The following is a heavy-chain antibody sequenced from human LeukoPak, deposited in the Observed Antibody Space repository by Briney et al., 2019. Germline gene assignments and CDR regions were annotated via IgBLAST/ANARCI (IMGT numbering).Heavy chain of an antibody. J-gene: IGHJ4*02. CDR1: GGSIISGGYS. CDR2: IHYGGGT. CDR3: ARIKDYYYDSSGYREGFFDY. Sequence: PSETLSLTCSVSGGSIISGGYSWSWIRQPPGKGLEWIGYIHYGGGTYNNPSLKSRVTISVDTSKNQFSLKLSSVTAADTAVYYCARIKDYYYDSSGYREGFFDYWGQGTLVTVSS. V-gene: IGHV4-30-4*07. D-gene: IGHD3-22*01.